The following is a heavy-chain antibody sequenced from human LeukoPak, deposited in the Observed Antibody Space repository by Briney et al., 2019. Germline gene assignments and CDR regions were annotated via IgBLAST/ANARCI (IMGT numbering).Heavy chain of an antibody. CDR3: ARETSQKGAHYMDV. CDR2: IYYSGYT. V-gene: IGHV4-59*01. D-gene: IGHD3-16*01. Sequence: SETLSLTCTISGGSISSYYWSWIRQPPGKGLKWIGNIYYSGYTTYSPSLRSRVTISVDTSKNQFSLKLSSVTAADTAVYYCARETSQKGAHYMDVWGKGTTITISS. CDR1: GGSISSYY. J-gene: IGHJ6*03.